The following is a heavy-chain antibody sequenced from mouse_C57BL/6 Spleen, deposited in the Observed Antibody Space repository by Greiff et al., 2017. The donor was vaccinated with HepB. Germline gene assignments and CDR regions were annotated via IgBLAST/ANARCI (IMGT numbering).Heavy chain of an antibody. CDR1: GYTFTSYW. CDR3: ARENLLWGFAY. Sequence: QVQLQQPGAELVKPGASVKLSCKASGYTFTSYWMHWVKQRPGQGLEWIGMIHPNSGSTNYNEKFKSKATLTVDKSSSTAYMQLSSLTSEDSAVYYCARENLLWGFAYWGQGTLVTVSA. V-gene: IGHV1-64*01. D-gene: IGHD2-10*01. J-gene: IGHJ3*01. CDR2: IHPNSGST.